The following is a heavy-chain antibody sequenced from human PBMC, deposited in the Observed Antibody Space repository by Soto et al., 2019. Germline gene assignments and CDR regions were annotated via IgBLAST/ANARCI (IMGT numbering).Heavy chain of an antibody. CDR2: ISASGGST. CDR1: GFTFDDYT. Sequence: EVQLVESGGVVVQPGGSLRLSCAASGFTFDDYTMHWVRQAPGKGLEWVSLISASGGSTYYADSVKGRFTISRDSSRDTLYLQMNSLRAEDTAVYYCAKEHLAAAGCYWGQGTLVTVSS. J-gene: IGHJ4*02. V-gene: IGHV3-23*04. CDR3: AKEHLAAAGCY. D-gene: IGHD6-13*01.